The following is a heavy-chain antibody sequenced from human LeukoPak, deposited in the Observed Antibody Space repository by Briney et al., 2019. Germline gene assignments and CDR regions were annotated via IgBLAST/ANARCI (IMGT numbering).Heavy chain of an antibody. CDR3: ARGPEYSYGYAFDY. CDR2: LNPNGDST. Sequence: GASVKVSCKASGYIFTTYRISWVRQAPGQGLEWMGILNPNGDSTIYALKFQGRLTMTTDTSTSTAYLELSSLSFDDTAMYYCARGPEYSYGYAFDYWGQGTLVTVSS. J-gene: IGHJ4*02. CDR1: GYIFTTYR. V-gene: IGHV1-46*01. D-gene: IGHD5-18*01.